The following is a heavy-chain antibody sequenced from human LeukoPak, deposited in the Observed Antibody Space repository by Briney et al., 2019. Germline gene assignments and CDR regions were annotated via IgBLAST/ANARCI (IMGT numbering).Heavy chain of an antibody. CDR1: GLIVINNY. CDR3: ARGIRSNDGGTYYPYHFDY. J-gene: IGHJ4*02. CDR2: IYVDNNV. Sequence: GGSLRLSFVASGLIVINNYLNWVRQPPGKGLGGLSIIYVDNNVYYADSVKGRFTISRDTSRNTVYLQMNSLTAEDTAIYYCARGIRSNDGGTYYPYHFDYWGQGTLVTVSS. D-gene: IGHD3-22*01. V-gene: IGHV3-53*01.